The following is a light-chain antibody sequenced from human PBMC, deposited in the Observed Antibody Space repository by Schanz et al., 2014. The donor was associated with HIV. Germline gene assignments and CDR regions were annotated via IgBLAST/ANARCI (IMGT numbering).Light chain of an antibody. Sequence: DIQMTQSPSSLSASVGDRVTITCRASQGISSYLAWYQLKPGKAPKLLIYAASTLQSGVPSRFSGSGSGTEFTLTISSLQPEDSATYYCQQLNSYSLTFGGGTKVEIK. CDR3: QQLNSYSLT. V-gene: IGKV1-9*01. CDR1: QGISSY. J-gene: IGKJ4*01. CDR2: AAS.